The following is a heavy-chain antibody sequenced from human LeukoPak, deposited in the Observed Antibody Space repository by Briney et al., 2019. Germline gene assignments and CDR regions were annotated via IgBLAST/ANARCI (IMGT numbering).Heavy chain of an antibody. D-gene: IGHD4-17*01. CDR3: ARGPDHYGRFDY. V-gene: IGHV4-34*01. CDR2: INHSGST. J-gene: IGHJ4*02. CDR1: GGSFSGYY. Sequence: PSETLSLTCAVYGGSFSGYYWSWIRQPPGKGLEWIGEINHSGSTNYNPSLKSRVTISVDTSKNQFSLKLSSVTAADTAVYYCARGPDHYGRFDYWGQGTLVTVSS.